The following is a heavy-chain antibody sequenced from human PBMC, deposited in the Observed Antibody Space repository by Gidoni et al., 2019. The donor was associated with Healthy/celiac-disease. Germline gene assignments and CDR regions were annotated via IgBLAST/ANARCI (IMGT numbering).Heavy chain of an antibody. Sequence: QVQLVESGGGVVQPGRSLRLSCAASGFTFSSYGMHWVRQAPGKGLEWVAVIWYDGSNKYYADSVKGRFTISRDNSKNTLYLQMNSLRAEDTAVYYCARDLMVATGYCSGGSCYPDYWGQGTLVTVSS. V-gene: IGHV3-33*01. CDR1: GFTFSSYG. CDR2: IWYDGSNK. J-gene: IGHJ4*02. D-gene: IGHD2-15*01. CDR3: ARDLMVATGYCSGGSCYPDY.